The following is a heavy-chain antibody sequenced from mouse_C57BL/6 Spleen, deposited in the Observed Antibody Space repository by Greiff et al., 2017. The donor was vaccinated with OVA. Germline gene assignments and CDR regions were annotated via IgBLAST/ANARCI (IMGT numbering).Heavy chain of an antibody. CDR1: GYTFTSYG. D-gene: IGHD1-1*01. J-gene: IGHJ1*03. Sequence: DVQLQESGAELVRPGSSVKMSCKTSGYTFTSYGINWVKQRPGQGLEWIGYIYIGNGYTEYNEKFKGKATLTSDTSSSTAYMQLSSLTSEDSAIYFCAFHYYGSSQGYFDVWGTGTTVTVSS. V-gene: IGHV1-58*01. CDR2: IYIGNGYT. CDR3: AFHYYGSSQGYFDV.